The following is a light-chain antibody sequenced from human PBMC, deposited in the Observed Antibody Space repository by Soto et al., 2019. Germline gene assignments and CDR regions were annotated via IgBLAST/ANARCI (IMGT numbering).Light chain of an antibody. J-gene: IGKJ4*01. Sequence: DIQLTQSPSFLSASVGDRVTITCRASQDISDYLAWYQQRPGKAPKLLIYAASTLQSGVPSRFSGSGSGTEFTLTISSLQPEDFATYSCQQLNSYPLTFGGGTKVEFK. CDR3: QQLNSYPLT. V-gene: IGKV1-9*01. CDR2: AAS. CDR1: QDISDY.